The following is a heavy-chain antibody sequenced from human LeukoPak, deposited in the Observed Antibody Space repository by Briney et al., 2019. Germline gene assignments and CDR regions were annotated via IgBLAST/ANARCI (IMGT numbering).Heavy chain of an antibody. Sequence: GGSLRLSCAASGFTFSNYEMKRVRQAPGKGLEWVSYVSGSGSTMYYADSVKGRFTISRDNAKKSLYLQMNSLRAEDTAVYYCARVIRYYYFDYWGQGTLVTVSS. CDR1: GFTFSNYE. D-gene: IGHD3-10*01. CDR2: VSGSGSTM. V-gene: IGHV3-48*03. CDR3: ARVIRYYYFDY. J-gene: IGHJ4*02.